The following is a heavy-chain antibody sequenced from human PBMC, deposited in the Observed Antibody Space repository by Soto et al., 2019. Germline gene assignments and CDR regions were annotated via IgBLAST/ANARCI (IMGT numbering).Heavy chain of an antibody. CDR1: GFTFSSHW. Sequence: EVQLVESGGGLVQPGGSLRLSCVASGFTFSSHWMNWVRQVPGKGLEWVANIKEDGSEIHYVDSVKGRFTISRDNAKNSLYLQMSSLRVEDTAVYHCVRSSGWTGDYWGQGILVTVSS. J-gene: IGHJ4*02. D-gene: IGHD3-10*01. V-gene: IGHV3-7*04. CDR2: IKEDGSEI. CDR3: VRSSGWTGDY.